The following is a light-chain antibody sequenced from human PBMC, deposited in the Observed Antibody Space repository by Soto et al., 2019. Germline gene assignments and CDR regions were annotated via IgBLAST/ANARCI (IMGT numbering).Light chain of an antibody. Sequence: EIVLTQSPATLSLSPGERATLSCRASQSVSSYLAWYQQKPGQAPRLLIYDASNRATGIPARFSGSGSGTDFPLPTSSLELKVCEFYYWKQRRNGPPIPFGQGTRLEIK. CDR2: DAS. CDR1: QSVSSY. CDR3: KQRRNGPPIP. J-gene: IGKJ5*01. V-gene: IGKV3-11*01.